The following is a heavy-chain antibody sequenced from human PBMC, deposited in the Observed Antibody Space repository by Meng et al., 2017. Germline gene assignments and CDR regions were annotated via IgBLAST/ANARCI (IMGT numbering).Heavy chain of an antibody. CDR1: GYTFTSYG. CDR3: ARVRPDEPPLLWFGELLFGWFDP. J-gene: IGHJ5*02. D-gene: IGHD3-10*01. CDR2: ISAYNGNT. Sequence: ASVKVSCKASGYTFTSYGISWVRQAPGQGLEWMGWISAYNGNTNYAQKLQGRVTMTTDTSTSTAYMELRSLRSDDTAVYYCARVRPDEPPLLWFGELLFGWFDPWSQGTRVTVSS. V-gene: IGHV1-18*01.